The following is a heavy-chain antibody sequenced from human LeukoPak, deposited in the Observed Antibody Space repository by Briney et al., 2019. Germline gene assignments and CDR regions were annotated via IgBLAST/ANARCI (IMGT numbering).Heavy chain of an antibody. V-gene: IGHV4-39*01. CDR2: IYYSGIT. Sequence: SETLSLTCTVSGGSISSSSYYWRWIRQPPGKGLEWIGSIYYSGITYYNPSLKSRVTISVDTSKNQFSLKLSSVTAADTAVYYCASLNDYGDYGWGQGTLVTVSS. D-gene: IGHD4-17*01. CDR3: ASLNDYGDYG. J-gene: IGHJ4*02. CDR1: GGSISSSSYY.